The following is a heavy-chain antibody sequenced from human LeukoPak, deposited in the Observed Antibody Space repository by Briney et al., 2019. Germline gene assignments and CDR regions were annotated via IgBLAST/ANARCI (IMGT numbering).Heavy chain of an antibody. CDR1: GGSISSYY. Sequence: SETLSLTCTVSGGSISSYYWSWIRQPPGKGLEWIGCIYYSGSTNYNPSLKSRVTISVDTSKNQFSLKLSSVTAADTAVYYCASSENYWFDPWGQGTLVTVSS. V-gene: IGHV4-59*01. J-gene: IGHJ5*02. CDR3: ASSENYWFDP. CDR2: IYYSGST.